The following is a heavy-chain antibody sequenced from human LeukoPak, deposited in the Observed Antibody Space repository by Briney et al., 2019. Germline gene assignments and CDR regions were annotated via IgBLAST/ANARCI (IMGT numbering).Heavy chain of an antibody. Sequence: GGSLRLSCAASGFTFSSYAMSWVRQAPGKGLEWVSAISGSGGSTYYADSVKGRFTISRDNSKNTLYLQMNSLRAEDTAVYYCARFHGYRTSRFLDYWGRGTLVTVSS. D-gene: IGHD6-6*01. CDR3: ARFHGYRTSRFLDY. V-gene: IGHV3-23*01. J-gene: IGHJ4*02. CDR2: ISGSGGST. CDR1: GFTFSSYA.